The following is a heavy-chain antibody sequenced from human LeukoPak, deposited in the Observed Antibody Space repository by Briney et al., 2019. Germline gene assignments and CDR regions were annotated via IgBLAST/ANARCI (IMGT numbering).Heavy chain of an antibody. Sequence: GGSLRLSCAASGFTFSTYSMNWVRQAPGKGLEWVSYISSSSSSIYADSVKGRFTISRDSAKNSVYLQMNSLRADDTAVYYCARDHTGYEYGSFTYHYQYMDVWGKGTTVTVSS. D-gene: IGHD5-12*01. J-gene: IGHJ6*03. CDR3: ARDHTGYEYGSFTYHYQYMDV. CDR1: GFTFSTYS. V-gene: IGHV3-48*01. CDR2: ISSSSSSI.